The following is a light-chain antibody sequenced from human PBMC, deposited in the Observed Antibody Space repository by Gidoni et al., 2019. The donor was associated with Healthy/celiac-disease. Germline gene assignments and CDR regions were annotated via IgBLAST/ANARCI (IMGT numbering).Light chain of an antibody. CDR3: QQYYSTPFT. CDR1: QSVLYSSNNKNY. J-gene: IGKJ3*01. CDR2: WAS. V-gene: IGKV4-1*01. Sequence: DIVMTQSPDSLAVSLGERATINCKSSQSVLYSSNNKNYLAWYQQKPGQPPKLLIYWASTRESGVPDRFSGSGSVTDFTLTISSLQAEDVAVYYCQQYYSTPFTFXPXTKVDIK.